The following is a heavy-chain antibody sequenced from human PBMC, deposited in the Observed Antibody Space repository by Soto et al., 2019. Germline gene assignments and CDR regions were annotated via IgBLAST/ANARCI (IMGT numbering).Heavy chain of an antibody. CDR3: ARESYIDY. CDR1: GFTFSSYW. J-gene: IGHJ4*02. Sequence: PGGSLRLSCAASGFTFSSYWMGWVRQTPGKGLEWVANIKQDGREKYYVDSVKGRFTISRDNAKNSLYLQMNSLRVEDTAVYYCARESYIDYWGLGTLVTVSS. V-gene: IGHV3-7*01. CDR2: IKQDGREK.